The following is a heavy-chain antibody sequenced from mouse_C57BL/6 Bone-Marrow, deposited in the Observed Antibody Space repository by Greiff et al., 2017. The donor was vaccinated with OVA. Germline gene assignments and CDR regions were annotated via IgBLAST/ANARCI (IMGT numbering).Heavy chain of an antibody. Sequence: QVQLQQPGAELVMPGASVKLSCKASGYTFTSYWMHWVKQRPGQGLEWIGEIDPSDSYTNYNQKFKGKSTLTVDKSSSTAYMQLSSLTSEHTAVYYGAKRGIYDGYYIDYWGQGTTLTVSS. J-gene: IGHJ2*01. V-gene: IGHV1-69*01. CDR1: GYTFTSYW. CDR2: IDPSDSYT. CDR3: AKRGIYDGYYIDY. D-gene: IGHD2-3*01.